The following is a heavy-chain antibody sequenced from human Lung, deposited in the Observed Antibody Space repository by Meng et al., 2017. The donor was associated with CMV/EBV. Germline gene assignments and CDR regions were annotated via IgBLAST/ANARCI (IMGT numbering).Heavy chain of an antibody. CDR2: IYYSGST. V-gene: IGHV4-31*03. CDR3: ASKPDYYGSGSYYYYGRDV. Sequence: SXTLSLXCTVSGGSISSGGYYWSWIRQHPGKGLEWIGYIYYSGSTYYNPSLKSRVTISVDTSKNQFSLKLSSVTAADTAVYYCASKPDYYGSGSYYYYGRDVWXQGTXVTVSS. CDR1: GGSISSGGYY. D-gene: IGHD3-10*01. J-gene: IGHJ6*02.